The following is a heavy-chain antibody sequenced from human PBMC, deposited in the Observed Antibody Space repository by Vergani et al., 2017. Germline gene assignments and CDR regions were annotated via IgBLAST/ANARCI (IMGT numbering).Heavy chain of an antibody. CDR3: ARDPLVGATLLDAFDI. J-gene: IGHJ3*02. CDR2: ISSSSIYI. V-gene: IGHV3-21*01. Sequence: EVQLVESGGGLVKPGGSLRLSCAASGFTFSSYSMNWVRQAPGKGLEWVSSISSSSIYIYYADSVKGRFTISRDNAKNSLYLQMNSLRAEDTAVYYCARDPLVGATLLDAFDIWGQGTMVTVSS. D-gene: IGHD1-26*01. CDR1: GFTFSSYS.